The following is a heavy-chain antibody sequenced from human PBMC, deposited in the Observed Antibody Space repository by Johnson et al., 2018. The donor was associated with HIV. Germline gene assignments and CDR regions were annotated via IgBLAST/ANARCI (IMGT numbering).Heavy chain of an antibody. CDR2: IYSAGTT. CDR3: AKGLGRAAAGTRNAFDT. CDR1: GFTFSNAW. J-gene: IGHJ3*02. D-gene: IGHD6-13*01. Sequence: VLFLESGGGLVKPGGSLRLSCAASGFTFSNAWMSWVRQAPGKGLEWVSIIYSAGTTYYVDSVKGRFTISRDNSKNTLYLQMNSLRAEDTAVYYCAKGLGRAAAGTRNAFDTWGQGTMVTVSS. V-gene: IGHV3-66*02.